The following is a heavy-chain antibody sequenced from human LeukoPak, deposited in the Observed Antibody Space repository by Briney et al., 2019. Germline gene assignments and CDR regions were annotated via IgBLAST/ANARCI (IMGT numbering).Heavy chain of an antibody. Sequence: GASVKASCKASGYIFTNYGISWVRQPPGRGLEWMGCISGYNGNTHYAQKLQGRVTMTTDTSTTTAYMELRSLRSDDTAVYYCARDGLLRLNGYGGWFDPWGQGTLVTVSS. V-gene: IGHV1-18*01. D-gene: IGHD4-23*01. J-gene: IGHJ5*02. CDR2: ISGYNGNT. CDR1: GYIFTNYG. CDR3: ARDGLLRLNGYGGWFDP.